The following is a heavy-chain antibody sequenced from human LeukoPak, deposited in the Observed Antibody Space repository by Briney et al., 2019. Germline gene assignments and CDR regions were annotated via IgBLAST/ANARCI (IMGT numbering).Heavy chain of an antibody. V-gene: IGHV1-18*01. CDR1: GYTFTSYG. J-gene: IGHJ6*03. D-gene: IGHD5-18*01. CDR2: ISAYNGNT. Sequence: ASVKVSCKASGYTFTSYGISWVRQAPGQGLERMGWISAYNGNTNYAQKLQGRVTMTTDTSTSTAYMELRSLRSDDTAVYYCARETPLSGYSYGYGGYYYYYMDVWGKGTTVTVSS. CDR3: ARETPLSGYSYGYGGYYYYYMDV.